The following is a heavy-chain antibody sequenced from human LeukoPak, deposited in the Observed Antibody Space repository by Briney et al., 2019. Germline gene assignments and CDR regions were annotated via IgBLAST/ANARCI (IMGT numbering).Heavy chain of an antibody. CDR1: GFTFDDYG. D-gene: IGHD3-22*01. Sequence: GGSLRLSCAASGFTFDDYGMSWVRQAPGKGLEWVSGINWNGGSTGYADSVKGRFTISRDNAKNSLYLQMNSLRAEDTALYYSASTYYDSSGYYPPPFDYWGQGTLVTVSS. CDR3: ASTYYDSSGYYPPPFDY. CDR2: INWNGGST. V-gene: IGHV3-20*04. J-gene: IGHJ4*02.